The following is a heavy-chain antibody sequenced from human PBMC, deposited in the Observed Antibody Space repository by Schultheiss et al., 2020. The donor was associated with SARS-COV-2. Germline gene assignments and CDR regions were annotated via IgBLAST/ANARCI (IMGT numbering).Heavy chain of an antibody. CDR1: GFTFSSYA. V-gene: IGHV3-30*14. CDR3: AKDLHWYGMDV. J-gene: IGHJ6*02. D-gene: IGHD1-1*01. Sequence: GGSLRLSCTASGFTFSSYAIHWVRQAPGKGLEWVAVISYDGSNKYYAGSVKGRFTISRDVSENTLYLHMNSLKAGDTAVYYCAKDLHWYGMDVWGQGTTVTVSS. CDR2: ISYDGSNK.